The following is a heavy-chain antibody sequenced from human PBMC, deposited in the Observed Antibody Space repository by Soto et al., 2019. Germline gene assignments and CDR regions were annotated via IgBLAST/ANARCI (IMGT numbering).Heavy chain of an antibody. CDR2: ISYDGTYK. J-gene: IGHJ4*02. CDR1: IFTFSRCG. D-gene: IGHD2-15*01. Sequence: QVQLVESGGGVVQPGRSLRLSCAASIFTFSRCGMHWVRQAPGKGLEWEATISYDGTYKYYADSVKGRFTISRDNSNNTVHLQMNSLRADDTAVYYCAKDPQGVVVAAAPDYWGQGTLVTVSS. V-gene: IGHV3-30*18. CDR3: AKDPQGVVVAAAPDY.